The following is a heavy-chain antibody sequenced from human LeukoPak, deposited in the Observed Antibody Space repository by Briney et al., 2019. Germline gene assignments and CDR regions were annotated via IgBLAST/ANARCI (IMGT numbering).Heavy chain of an antibody. J-gene: IGHJ6*03. D-gene: IGHD5-12*01. CDR1: GGSISSYY. CDR2: IHTSGST. Sequence: SETLSLTCTVSGGSISSYYWSWIRQPAGKGLEWIGRIHTSGSTNYNPSLKSRVTMSVDTSKNQFSLKLSSVTAADTAVYYCARTYSGYHFVYYYYMDVWGKGTTVTVSS. CDR3: ARTYSGYHFVYYYYMDV. V-gene: IGHV4-4*07.